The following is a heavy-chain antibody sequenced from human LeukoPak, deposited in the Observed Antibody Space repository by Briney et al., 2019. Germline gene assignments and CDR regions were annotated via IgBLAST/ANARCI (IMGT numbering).Heavy chain of an antibody. V-gene: IGHV4-34*01. Sequence: SETLSLTCAAYGGSFSGYYWSLIRQPPGKGLEWIGEINHSGSTNYNPSLKSRVTIAVDTSKNQFSLKLGSVTAADTAVYYCARVLRWYQLLYCPAFDIWGQGTMVTVSS. D-gene: IGHD2-2*02. J-gene: IGHJ3*02. CDR2: INHSGST. CDR1: GGSFSGYY. CDR3: ARVLRWYQLLYCPAFDI.